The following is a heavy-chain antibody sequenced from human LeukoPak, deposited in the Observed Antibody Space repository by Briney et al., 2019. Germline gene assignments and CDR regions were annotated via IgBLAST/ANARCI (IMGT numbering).Heavy chain of an antibody. Sequence: GGSLRLSCAASGFTFSSYWMHWVRQAPGKGLVRVSRINTDGSSTSYADSVKGRFTISRDNAKNTLYLQMNSLRAEDTAVYYCARGVKEQQLVFYYWGQGTLVTVSS. V-gene: IGHV3-74*01. CDR2: INTDGSST. CDR3: ARGVKEQQLVFYY. CDR1: GFTFSSYW. D-gene: IGHD6-13*01. J-gene: IGHJ4*02.